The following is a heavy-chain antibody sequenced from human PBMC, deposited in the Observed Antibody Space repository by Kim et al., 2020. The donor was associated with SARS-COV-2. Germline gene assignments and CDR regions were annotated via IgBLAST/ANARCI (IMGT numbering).Heavy chain of an antibody. Sequence: KYSQKFKDRVTITRDTSASTAYMELSSLRSEETAVFYCARESITWDSFFDRWGQGTLVAVSS. V-gene: IGHV1-3*01. J-gene: IGHJ1*01. D-gene: IGHD3-10*01. CDR3: ARESITWDSFFDR.